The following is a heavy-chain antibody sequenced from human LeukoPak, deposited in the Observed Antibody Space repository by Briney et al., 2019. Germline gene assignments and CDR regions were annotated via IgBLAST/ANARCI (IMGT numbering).Heavy chain of an antibody. V-gene: IGHV4-39*07. Sequence: PSETLSLTCTVSGGSISSSSYYWGWIRQPPGKGLEWIGSIYYSGSTYYNPSLKSRVTTSVDTSMSQFSRKLSSVTAADTAVYYCARNSGYDRTNRRFDYWGQGILVTVSS. J-gene: IGHJ4*02. CDR3: ARNSGYDRTNRRFDY. CDR1: GGSISSSSYY. D-gene: IGHD3-22*01. CDR2: IYYSGST.